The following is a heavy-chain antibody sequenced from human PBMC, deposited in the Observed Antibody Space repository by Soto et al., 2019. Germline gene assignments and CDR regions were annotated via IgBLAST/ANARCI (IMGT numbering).Heavy chain of an antibody. J-gene: IGHJ5*02. Sequence: GASVKVSCKASGGTFSSYAISWVRQAPGQGLEWMGGIIPIFGTANYAQKFQGRVTITADESTSTAYMELSSLRSEDTAVYYCASMRAVAGIGWFDPWGQGTLVTVSS. V-gene: IGHV1-69*13. CDR1: GGTFSSYA. CDR3: ASMRAVAGIGWFDP. D-gene: IGHD6-19*01. CDR2: IIPIFGTA.